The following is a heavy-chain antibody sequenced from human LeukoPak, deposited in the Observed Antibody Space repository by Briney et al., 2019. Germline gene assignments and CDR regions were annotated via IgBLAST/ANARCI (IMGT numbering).Heavy chain of an antibody. Sequence: GGSLRVSCAASGFTFSGYAMSWVRQAPGKGLECVSAISGSGGSTYYADSVKGRFTISRDNSKNTLYLQMNSLRAEDTAVYYCAKDNQRMYYYDSSGYWGTAFDYWGQGTLVTVSS. J-gene: IGHJ4*02. D-gene: IGHD3-22*01. CDR2: ISGSGGST. CDR3: AKDNQRMYYYDSSGYWGTAFDY. V-gene: IGHV3-23*01. CDR1: GFTFSGYA.